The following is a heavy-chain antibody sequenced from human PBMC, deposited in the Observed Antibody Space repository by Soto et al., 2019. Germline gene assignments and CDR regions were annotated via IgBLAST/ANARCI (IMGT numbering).Heavy chain of an antibody. CDR2: IIPIFGTA. CDR1: GGTFSSYA. CDR3: ARDDSTLYSSSPFGMDV. D-gene: IGHD6-13*01. V-gene: IGHV1-69*06. Sequence: ASVKVSCKASGGTFSSYAISWVRQAPGQGLEWMGGIIPIFGTANYAQKFQGRVTITADKSTSTAYMELSSLRSEDTAVYYCARDDSTLYSSSPFGMDVWGQGTTVTVSS. J-gene: IGHJ6*02.